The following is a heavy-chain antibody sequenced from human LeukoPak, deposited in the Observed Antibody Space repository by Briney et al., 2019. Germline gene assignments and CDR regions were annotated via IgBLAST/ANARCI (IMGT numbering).Heavy chain of an antibody. V-gene: IGHV4-31*03. CDR1: GGSISSGGYY. CDR3: ATGRALGSSGKELDY. D-gene: IGHD3-22*01. Sequence: SQTLSLTCTVSGGSISSGGYYWSWTRQHPGKGLEWIGYIYYSGSTYYNPSLKSRVTISVDTSKNQFSLKLSSVTAADTAVYYCATGRALGSSGKELDYWGQGTLVTVSS. J-gene: IGHJ4*02. CDR2: IYYSGST.